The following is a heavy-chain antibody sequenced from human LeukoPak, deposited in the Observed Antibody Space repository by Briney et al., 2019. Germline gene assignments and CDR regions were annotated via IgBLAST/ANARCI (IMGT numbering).Heavy chain of an antibody. J-gene: IGHJ4*02. CDR1: GGSISSGGYY. D-gene: IGHD2-21*02. Sequence: SETLSLTCTVSGGSISSGGYYWSWIRQHPGKGLEWIGYIYYSGSTYYNPSLKSRVTISVDTSKNQFSLKLSPVTAADTAVYYCARQFYCGGDCYYFDYWGQGTLVTVSS. CDR3: ARQFYCGGDCYYFDY. CDR2: IYYSGST. V-gene: IGHV4-31*03.